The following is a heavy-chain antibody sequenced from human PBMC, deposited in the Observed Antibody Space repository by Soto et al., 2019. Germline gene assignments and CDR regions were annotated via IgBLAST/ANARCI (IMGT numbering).Heavy chain of an antibody. Sequence: ASVKVSCMASGYTFTSYGISWVRQAPGQGLEWMGWISAYNGNTNYAQKLQGRVTMTTDTSTSTAYMELRSLRSDDTAVYYCARVRGDSSGWNYYYYGMDVWGQGTTVTVSS. CDR1: GYTFTSYG. D-gene: IGHD6-19*01. CDR2: ISAYNGNT. J-gene: IGHJ6*02. CDR3: ARVRGDSSGWNYYYYGMDV. V-gene: IGHV1-18*01.